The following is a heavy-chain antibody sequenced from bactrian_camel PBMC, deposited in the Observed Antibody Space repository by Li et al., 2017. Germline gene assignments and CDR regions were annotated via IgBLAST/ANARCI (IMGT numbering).Heavy chain of an antibody. J-gene: IGHJ4*01. Sequence: HVQLVESGGGSVQAGGSLRLSCTGPGWTSDRCGMHWFRQAEGKQREWVSSISTDGSATYADSVKGRFTVSADSEKNILYLQMNALKSEDTAMYICARREKDTYSGYLRTCIFALRAGTNAVGQGTQVTVS. D-gene: IGHD3*01. V-gene: IGHV3S68*01. CDR1: GWTSDRCG. CDR2: ISTDGSA.